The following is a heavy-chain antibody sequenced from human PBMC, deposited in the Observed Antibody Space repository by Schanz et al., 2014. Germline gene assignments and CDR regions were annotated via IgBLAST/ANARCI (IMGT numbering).Heavy chain of an antibody. CDR3: AKDLLYGAPMPLNHLDY. D-gene: IGHD2-2*01. V-gene: IGHV3-23*01. CDR1: GFTFSSYA. CDR2: ISGSGGST. Sequence: EVQLLESGGGLVQPGGSLRLSCAASGFTFSSYAMSWVRQAPGKGVEWVSGISGSGGSTYYADSVKGRFTISRDNSKNTLYLQMNSLRAEDTAVYYCAKDLLYGAPMPLNHLDYWGQGTLVTVSS. J-gene: IGHJ4*02.